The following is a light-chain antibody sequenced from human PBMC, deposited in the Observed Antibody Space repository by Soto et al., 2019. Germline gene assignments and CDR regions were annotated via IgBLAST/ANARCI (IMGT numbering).Light chain of an antibody. CDR3: QQYNNWPSWS. CDR1: QSVSSY. J-gene: IGKJ1*01. Sequence: EKVMTQSPATLSMSPGERATLSCRASQSVSSYVAWYQQKPGQAPRLLIYGASTRATAIPARFSGSGSGTEFTLTISSLQSEDFAVYYCQQYNNWPSWSFGQGTKVVIK. V-gene: IGKV3-15*01. CDR2: GAS.